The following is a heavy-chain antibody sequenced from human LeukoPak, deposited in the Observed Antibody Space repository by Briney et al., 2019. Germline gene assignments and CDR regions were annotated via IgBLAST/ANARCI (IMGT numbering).Heavy chain of an antibody. CDR1: GGSFSGYY. CDR3: AIANYYDSSGYSY. V-gene: IGHV4-34*01. D-gene: IGHD3-22*01. CDR2: INHSGST. J-gene: IGHJ4*02. Sequence: KPSETLSLTCAVYGGSFSGYYWSWIRQPPGKGLEWIGEINHSGSTNYNPSLKSRVTISVDTSKNQFSLKLSSVTAADTAVYYCAIANYYDSSGYSYWGQGTLVTVSS.